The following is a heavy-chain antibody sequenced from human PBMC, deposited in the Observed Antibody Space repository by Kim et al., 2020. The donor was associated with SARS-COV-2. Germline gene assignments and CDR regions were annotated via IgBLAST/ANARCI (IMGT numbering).Heavy chain of an antibody. CDR3: ARHGEDTAMVYFDY. CDR1: GGSITGNSYF. Sequence: SQTLSLTCNVSGGSITGNSYFWGWVRQSEGKGLEWIATVAYTGSAYYNPSLKSRLTISVDTSKNQFYLKLMSVTAADTAVYYCARHGEDTAMVYFDYWGQ. V-gene: IGHV4-39*01. CDR2: VAYTGSA. D-gene: IGHD5-18*01. J-gene: IGHJ4*02.